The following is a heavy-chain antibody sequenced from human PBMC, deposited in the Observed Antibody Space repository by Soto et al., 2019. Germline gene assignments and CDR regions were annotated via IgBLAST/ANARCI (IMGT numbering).Heavy chain of an antibody. J-gene: IGHJ5*02. CDR3: ARDWRGAEGFDP. Sequence: QVQLVQSGAEVKKPGASVKVACKSSGYTFSTYGFSWVRQAPGQGLEWMGWIGAYNDDTNYAQNFQGRFTMTTDTSTTTSYMELRNLRPDDTAVYFCARDWRGAEGFDPWGQGTIVTVSS. CDR1: GYTFSTYG. CDR2: IGAYNDDT. V-gene: IGHV1-18*01. D-gene: IGHD3-3*01.